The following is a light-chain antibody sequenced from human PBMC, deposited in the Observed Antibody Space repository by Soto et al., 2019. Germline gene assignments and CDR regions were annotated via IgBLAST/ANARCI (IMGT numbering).Light chain of an antibody. J-gene: IGKJ4*01. V-gene: IGKV1D-12*01. CDR3: QQANSFPRT. CDR2: AAS. Sequence: DIHMTQSPSSVSASVGDRVTITCRASQCISCWLVWYQQKPGKAPKLLIYAASSLQSGVPSRLRGSGSGTDFTLTISSLRPEDFGTYYCQQANSFPRTVGGGTKVDIK. CDR1: QCISCW.